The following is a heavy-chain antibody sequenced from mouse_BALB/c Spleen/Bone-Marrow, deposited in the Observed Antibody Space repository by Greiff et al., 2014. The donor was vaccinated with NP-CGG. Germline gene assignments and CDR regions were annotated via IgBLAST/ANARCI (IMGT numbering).Heavy chain of an antibody. CDR1: GFTFSSFG. J-gene: IGHJ4*01. V-gene: IGHV5-17*02. CDR3: ARTTYYAMDY. Sequence: EVQLVESGGGLVQLGGSRKLSCAASGFTFSSFGMHWVRQAPEKGLEWVAYISSGSSTIYYADTVKGRFTISRDNPKNTLFLQMTSLRSEDTAMYYCARTTYYAMDYWGQGTSVTVSS. CDR2: ISSGSSTI. D-gene: IGHD2-12*01.